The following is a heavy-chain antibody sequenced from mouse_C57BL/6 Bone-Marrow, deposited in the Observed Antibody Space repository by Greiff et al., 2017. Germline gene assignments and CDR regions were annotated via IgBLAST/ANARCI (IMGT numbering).Heavy chain of an antibody. CDR2: IWTGGGT. V-gene: IGHV2-9-1*01. CDR3: ARNSGTYYSNSWYFDV. CDR1: GFSLTSYA. D-gene: IGHD2-5*01. J-gene: IGHJ1*03. Sequence: VKLMESGPGLVAPSLSLSITCTVSGFSLTSYAISWVRQPPGKGLEWLGVIWTGGGTNYNSALKSRLSISKDNSKSQVFLKMNSLQTDDTARYYCARNSGTYYSNSWYFDVWGTGTTVTVSS.